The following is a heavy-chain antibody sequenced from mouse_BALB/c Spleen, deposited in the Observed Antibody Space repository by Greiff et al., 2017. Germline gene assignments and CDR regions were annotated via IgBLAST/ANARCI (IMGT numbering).Heavy chain of an antibody. CDR3: ARQIYYDYDGFAY. D-gene: IGHD2-4*01. CDR1: GFTFSSYY. J-gene: IGHJ3*01. Sequence: EVQRVESGGGLVKLGGSLKLSCAASGFTFSSYYMSWVRQTPEKRLELVAAINSNGGSTYYPDTVKGRFTISRDNAKNTLYLQMSSLKSEDTALYYCARQIYYDYDGFAYWGQGTLVTVSA. V-gene: IGHV5-6-2*01. CDR2: INSNGGST.